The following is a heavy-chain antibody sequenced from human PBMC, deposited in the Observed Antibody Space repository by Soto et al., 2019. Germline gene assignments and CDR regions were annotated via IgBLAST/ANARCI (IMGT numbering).Heavy chain of an antibody. Sequence: SETLSLTCTVSGGSIGSGSYYWAWIRQPPGKGLEWIGTSSYSGTTYYNPSLKGRVTVSVDLSKNYFSLRLNSVTAADTAVYYCGSRPILGFAYGPLDYWGQGTLVTVSS. CDR3: GSRPILGFAYGPLDY. V-gene: IGHV4-39*01. J-gene: IGHJ4*02. D-gene: IGHD1-26*01. CDR1: GGSIGSGSYY. CDR2: SSYSGTT.